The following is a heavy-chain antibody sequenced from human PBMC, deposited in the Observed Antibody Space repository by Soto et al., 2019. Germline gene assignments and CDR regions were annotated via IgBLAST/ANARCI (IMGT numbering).Heavy chain of an antibody. V-gene: IGHV4-4*02. J-gene: IGHJ4*02. D-gene: IGHD4-4*01. CDR3: ASLGTTVTSFDS. CDR2: IFHSGTT. Sequence: SETLSLTCVVSGGSMYSSNWWSWVRQPPGKGLEWIGQIFHSGTTYYNLSLKSRVTISLDKSENQFSLKLSSLTAADTAVYYCASLGTTVTSFDSWGQGTLVTVSS. CDR1: GGSMYSSNW.